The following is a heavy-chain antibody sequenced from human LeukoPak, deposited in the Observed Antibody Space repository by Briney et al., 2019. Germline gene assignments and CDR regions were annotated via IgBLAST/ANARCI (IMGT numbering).Heavy chain of an antibody. D-gene: IGHD5-24*01. V-gene: IGHV4-59*01. Sequence: PSETLSLTCTVSGGSISSYYWSWIRQPPGKGLEWIGYIYYSGSTNYNPSLKSRVTISVDTSKSQFSLKLSSVTAADTAVYYCARDNVGGYNFDYWGQGTLVTVSS. CDR1: GGSISSYY. J-gene: IGHJ4*02. CDR2: IYYSGST. CDR3: ARDNVGGYNFDY.